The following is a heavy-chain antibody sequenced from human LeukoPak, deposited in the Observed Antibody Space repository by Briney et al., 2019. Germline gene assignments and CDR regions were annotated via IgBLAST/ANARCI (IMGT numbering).Heavy chain of an antibody. CDR2: ISSSGDNT. D-gene: IGHD6-13*01. J-gene: IGHJ1*01. Sequence: GGSLRLSCAASGFTFSSYAMTWVRRPQGKGLEWAWVISSSGDNTYYADSVKGRFAISRDNSKNTLYLQMSSLRAEDTAVYYCATQTLYSSTWYGYFQHWGQGTLVTVSS. CDR1: GFTFSSYA. CDR3: ATQTLYSSTWYGYFQH. V-gene: IGHV3-23*01.